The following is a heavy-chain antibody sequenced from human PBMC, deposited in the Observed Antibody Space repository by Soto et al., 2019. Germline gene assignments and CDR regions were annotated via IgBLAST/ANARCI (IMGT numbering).Heavy chain of an antibody. D-gene: IGHD3-16*01. Sequence: GGSLRLSCAASGFTVISNYMSWVRQAPGKGLEWVSVIYSGGSTYYADSVKGRFTISRDNSKNTLYLQMNSLRAEDTAVYYCARVFGYYYGMDVWGQGTTVTVSS. V-gene: IGHV3-53*01. CDR2: IYSGGST. CDR3: ARVFGYYYGMDV. CDR1: GFTVISNY. J-gene: IGHJ6*02.